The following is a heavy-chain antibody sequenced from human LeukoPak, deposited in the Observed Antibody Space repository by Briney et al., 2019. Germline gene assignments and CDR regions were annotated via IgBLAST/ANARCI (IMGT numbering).Heavy chain of an antibody. CDR1: GFTFSTYS. V-gene: IGHV3-21*04. CDR3: VRAIDSRSSYVDV. J-gene: IGHJ3*01. D-gene: IGHD6-6*01. Sequence: GGSLRLSCAASGFTFSTYSMTWVRQAPGKGLEWVSSISSGSSYIYYADSLKGRFTISRDNAQNSLYLQMNSLRAEDTAVYYCVRAIDSRSSYVDVWGQGTMVTVSS. CDR2: ISSGSSYI.